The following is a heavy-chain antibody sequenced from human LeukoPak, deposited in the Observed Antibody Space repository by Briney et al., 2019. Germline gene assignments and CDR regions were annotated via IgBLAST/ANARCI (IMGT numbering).Heavy chain of an antibody. CDR2: IYWDDDK. V-gene: IGHV2-5*02. D-gene: IGHD1-26*01. CDR3: AHTLSGGYADH. Sequence: SAPTLANTTQTLTLTCSFSGYSLSSSGLGVGWIRQTPGKSLEWLGIIYWDDDKRYSPSLKSRLTITKDTSENQVVLTMTNMDPVDTATYYCAHTLSGGYADHWGQGTLVTVSS. CDR1: GYSLSSSGLG. J-gene: IGHJ4*02.